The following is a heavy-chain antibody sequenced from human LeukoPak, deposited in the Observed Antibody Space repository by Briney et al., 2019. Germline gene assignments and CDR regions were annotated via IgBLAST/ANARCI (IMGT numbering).Heavy chain of an antibody. CDR1: GGSISSSSYY. CDR2: IYYSGST. CDR3: AIYPSESYDAFDI. J-gene: IGHJ3*02. Sequence: PSETLSLTCTVSGGSISSSSYYWGWIRQPPGKGLEWIGSIYYSGSTYYNPSLKSRVTISVDTSKNQFSLKLSSVTAADTAVYYCAIYPSESYDAFDIWGQGTMVTVSS. D-gene: IGHD3-16*02. V-gene: IGHV4-39*01.